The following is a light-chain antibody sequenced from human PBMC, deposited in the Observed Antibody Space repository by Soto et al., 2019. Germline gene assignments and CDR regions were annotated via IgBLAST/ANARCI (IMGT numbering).Light chain of an antibody. V-gene: IGLV2-14*01. J-gene: IGLJ2*01. CDR3: TSYTITSTHVL. CDR1: NSDVGDYNY. CDR2: DVT. Sequence: QSALTQPASVSGSPGQSITISCTGTNSDVGDYNYVSWYQQHPGKAPKLMIYDVTNRPSWVSNRFSGSKSGNTASLTISGLQAEDEADYYCTSYTITSTHVLFGGGTKVTVL.